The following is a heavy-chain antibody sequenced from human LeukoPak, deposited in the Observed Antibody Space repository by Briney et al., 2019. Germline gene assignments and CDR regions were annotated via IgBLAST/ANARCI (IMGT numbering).Heavy chain of an antibody. CDR2: ISGSGDST. Sequence: PGGSLRLSCAASGFTFSSYAMSWVRQAPGKGLEWVSAISGSGDSTYYADSVKGRFTISRDNSKNTLYLQMNSLRAGDTAVYYCAKSGYSGYDIYYFDYWGQGTLVTVSS. D-gene: IGHD5-12*01. J-gene: IGHJ4*02. V-gene: IGHV3-23*01. CDR3: AKSGYSGYDIYYFDY. CDR1: GFTFSSYA.